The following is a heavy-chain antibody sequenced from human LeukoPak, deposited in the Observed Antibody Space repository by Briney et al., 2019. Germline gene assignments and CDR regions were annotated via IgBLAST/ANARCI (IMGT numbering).Heavy chain of an antibody. Sequence: KTSETPSLTCTVSGGSISSSSYYWGWIRQPPGKGLEWIGSMEWIGSMYDSGSTYYNPSLKSRVTISVDKSKNQFSLKLSSVTAADTAVYYCARVKVEFWFDPWGQGTLVTVSS. CDR1: GGSISSSSYY. CDR3: ARVKVEFWFDP. V-gene: IGHV4-39*07. CDR2: MYDSGST. J-gene: IGHJ5*02.